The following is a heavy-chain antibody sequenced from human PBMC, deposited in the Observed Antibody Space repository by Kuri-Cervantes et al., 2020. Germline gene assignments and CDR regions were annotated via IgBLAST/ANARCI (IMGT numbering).Heavy chain of an antibody. CDR2: INPNSGGT. CDR1: GYIFTDYY. CDR3: ERDDTMVRGAPVDY. V-gene: IGHV1/OR15-1*04. J-gene: IGHJ4*02. Sequence: ASVKVSCKASGYIFTDYYMHWVRQAPGQELGWMGRINPNSGGTNYAQKFQGRVTMTTDTSTSTAYMELRSLRSDDTAVYYCERDDTMVRGAPVDYWGQGTLVTVSS. D-gene: IGHD3-10*01.